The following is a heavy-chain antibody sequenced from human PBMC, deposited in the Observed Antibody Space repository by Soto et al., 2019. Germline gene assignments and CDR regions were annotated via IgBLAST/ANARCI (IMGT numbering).Heavy chain of an antibody. CDR1: GFTFSSYA. CDR2: ISGSGDST. J-gene: IGHJ4*02. CDR3: AKRAWGSFYFDY. D-gene: IGHD7-27*01. V-gene: IGHV3-23*01. Sequence: GGSLRLSCAASGFTFSSYAMSWVRQAPGKGLEWASVISGSGDSTYYADSVKGRFTISRDNSKNTLYLQINSLRAEDTALYYCAKRAWGSFYFDYWGQGTLVTVSS.